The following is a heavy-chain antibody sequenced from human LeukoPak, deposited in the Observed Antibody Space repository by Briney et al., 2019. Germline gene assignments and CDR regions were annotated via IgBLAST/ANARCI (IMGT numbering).Heavy chain of an antibody. CDR3: AKGRQFYDTSGYPGGFDS. V-gene: IGHV3-21*01. J-gene: IGHJ4*02. CDR1: GFTFSSYS. CDR2: ISSSSSYI. Sequence: GGSLRLSCAASGFTFSSYSMNWVRQAPGKGLEWVSSISSSSSYIYYADSVKGRFTISRDNAKNSLYLQMSSLRADDTALYYCAKGRQFYDTSGYPGGFDSWGQGTLVTVSS. D-gene: IGHD3-22*01.